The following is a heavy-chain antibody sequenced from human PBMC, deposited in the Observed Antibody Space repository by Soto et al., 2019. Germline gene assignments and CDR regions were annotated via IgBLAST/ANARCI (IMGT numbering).Heavy chain of an antibody. V-gene: IGHV3-23*01. D-gene: IGHD3-3*01. CDR1: GFTFSSYA. CDR3: AKDEGLTIVGVVTDAFDI. CDR2: ISGSGGST. J-gene: IGHJ3*02. Sequence: GGSLRLSCAASGFTFSSYAMSWVRQAPGKGLEWVSAISGSGGSTYYAGSVKGRFTISRDNSKNTLYLQMNSLRAEDTAVYYCAKDEGLTIVGVVTDAFDIWGQGTMVTVSS.